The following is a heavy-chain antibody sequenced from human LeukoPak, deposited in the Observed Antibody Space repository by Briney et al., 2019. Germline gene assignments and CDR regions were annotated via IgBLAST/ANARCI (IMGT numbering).Heavy chain of an antibody. CDR3: TREVWTNGYNL. V-gene: IGHV1-8*01. Sequence: GASVKVSCRASGCTFTTYDIHWVRQATGQGLEWMGWMNPNSGKTGYAQKFQGRVSMTRSTSISTAYMELSGLGSEDTAVYYCTREVWTNGYNLWGQGTLVTVSS. CDR1: GCTFTTYD. J-gene: IGHJ5*02. CDR2: MNPNSGKT. D-gene: IGHD5-24*01.